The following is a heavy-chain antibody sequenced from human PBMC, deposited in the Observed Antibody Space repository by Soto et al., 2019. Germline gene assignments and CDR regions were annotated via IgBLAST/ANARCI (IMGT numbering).Heavy chain of an antibody. CDR2: IYWDGDT. CDR3: AHSSLHYKKWFDP. Sequence: QITLKESGPTVVKPTQTLTLSCTFSGFSLSSDGVGVGWIRQPPGKAPEWLALIYWDGDTRYSPSLKTRLTITKDASKHQVVLTMTNMDPVDTATYYCAHSSLHYKKWFDPWGQGTLVIVSS. CDR1: GFSLSSDGVG. V-gene: IGHV2-5*02. D-gene: IGHD4-4*01. J-gene: IGHJ5*02.